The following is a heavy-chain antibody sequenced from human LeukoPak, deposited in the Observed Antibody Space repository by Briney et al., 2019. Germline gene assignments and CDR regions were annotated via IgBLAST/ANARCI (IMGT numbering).Heavy chain of an antibody. CDR3: ARVKGDGDSYYFDY. CDR2: ISSSGSGI. V-gene: IGHV3-48*02. D-gene: IGHD4-17*01. J-gene: IGHJ4*02. CDR1: GFIFSTHS. Sequence: GGSLRLSCVSSGFIFSTHSMSWVREAPGKGLEWVSYISSSGSGIFYADSVKGRFTISRDNAKNSLSLQMNSLRDEDTAVYYCARVKGDGDSYYFDYWGQGTLFSVSS.